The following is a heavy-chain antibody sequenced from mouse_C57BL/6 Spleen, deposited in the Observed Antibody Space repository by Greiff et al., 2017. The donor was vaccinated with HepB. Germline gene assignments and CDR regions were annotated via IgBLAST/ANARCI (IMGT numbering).Heavy chain of an antibody. CDR3: ARDLITTVVRRYFDV. CDR1: GYSITSGYY. CDR2: ISYDGSN. Sequence: EVKLEESGPGLVKPSQSLSLTCSVTGYSITSGYYWNWIRQFPGNKLEWMGYISYDGSNNYNPSLKNRISITRDTSKNQFFLKLNSVTTEDTATYYCARDLITTVVRRYFDVWGTGTTVTVSS. V-gene: IGHV3-6*01. J-gene: IGHJ1*03. D-gene: IGHD1-1*01.